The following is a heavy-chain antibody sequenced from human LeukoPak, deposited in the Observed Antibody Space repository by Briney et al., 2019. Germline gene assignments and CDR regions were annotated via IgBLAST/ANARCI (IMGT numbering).Heavy chain of an antibody. Sequence: PSETLSLTCTVSGGSISSYYWSWIRQPPGKGLEWIGYIYNSGSTKYNPSLKSRVTISVDTSKNQFSLELSSVTAADTAVYYCARVGEGSYYNIFDYWGQGTLVTVSS. V-gene: IGHV4-59*01. CDR3: ARVGEGSYYNIFDY. CDR2: IYNSGST. J-gene: IGHJ4*02. D-gene: IGHD3-10*01. CDR1: GGSISSYY.